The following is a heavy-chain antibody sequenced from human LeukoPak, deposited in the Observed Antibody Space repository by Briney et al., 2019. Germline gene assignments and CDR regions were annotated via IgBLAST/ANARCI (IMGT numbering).Heavy chain of an antibody. J-gene: IGHJ4*02. CDR2: VFYTGTT. D-gene: IGHD5-18*01. Sequence: SETLSLTCTVSGGSVTGYYWSWIRQPPGKGLECIGYVFYTGTTNYHPSLQSRVTLSVDRSKNQFSLRLSSVTAADTAVYHCARYPRYGSPFDSWDQGTLVTVSS. CDR3: ARYPRYGSPFDS. CDR1: GGSVTGYY. V-gene: IGHV4-59*08.